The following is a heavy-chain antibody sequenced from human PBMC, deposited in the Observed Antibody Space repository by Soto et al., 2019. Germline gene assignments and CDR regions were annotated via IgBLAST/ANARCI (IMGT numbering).Heavy chain of an antibody. J-gene: IGHJ6*04. CDR3: AIPTAAPRSINYGWGA. CDR2: ISGSGGST. D-gene: IGHD5-12*01. CDR1: GFTFSSYA. V-gene: IGHV3-23*01. Sequence: GGSLRLSCAASGFTFSSYAMSWVRQAPGKGLEWVSAISGSGGSTYYADSVKGRFTISRDNSKNTLYLQMNSLRSEYTAVSYRAIPTAAPRSINYGWGAWGKGP.